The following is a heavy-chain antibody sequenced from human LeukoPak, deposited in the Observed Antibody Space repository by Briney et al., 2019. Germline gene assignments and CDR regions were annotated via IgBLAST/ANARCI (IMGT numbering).Heavy chain of an antibody. Sequence: SETLSLTCAVYGGSFSGYYWSWIRQPPGKGLEWIGEINHSGSTNYNPSLKSRVTISVDTSKNQFSLKLSSETAADTAVYYCARGGRYSSGWYWWNWGQGTLVTVSS. CDR3: ARGGRYSSGWYWWN. J-gene: IGHJ4*02. CDR2: INHSGST. D-gene: IGHD6-19*01. CDR1: GGSFSGYY. V-gene: IGHV4-34*01.